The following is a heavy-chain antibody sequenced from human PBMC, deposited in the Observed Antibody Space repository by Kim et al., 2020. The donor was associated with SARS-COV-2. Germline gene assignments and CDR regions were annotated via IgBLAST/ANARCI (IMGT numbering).Heavy chain of an antibody. Sequence: GGSLRLSCAGSGFTFRSHGMHWVRQAPGKGLEWVAGISHDGSDKFYVDSVKGRFFISRGNSKNTLSLQMNNLTTEDTAVYYCAKGQALIRAVTLDSWGQGTLGTVSS. D-gene: IGHD3-3*01. CDR1: GFTFRSHG. CDR2: ISHDGSDK. CDR3: AKGQALIRAVTLDS. J-gene: IGHJ4*02. V-gene: IGHV3-30*18.